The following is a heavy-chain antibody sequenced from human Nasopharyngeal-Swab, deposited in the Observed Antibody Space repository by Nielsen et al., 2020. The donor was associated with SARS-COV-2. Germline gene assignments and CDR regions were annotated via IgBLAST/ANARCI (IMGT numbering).Heavy chain of an antibody. CDR2: INHSAST. CDR1: GGSFSGYS. J-gene: IGHJ4*02. Sequence: SETLSLTCAVYGGSFSGYSWSWIRQPPGKGLEWIGEINHSASTNYKPSLKSRVTISVDTSKNQFSLKLSSVTAADTAVYYCSRGYYDFWSGYHTDFDYWGQGTLVTVSS. D-gene: IGHD3-3*01. CDR3: SRGYYDFWSGYHTDFDY. V-gene: IGHV4-34*01.